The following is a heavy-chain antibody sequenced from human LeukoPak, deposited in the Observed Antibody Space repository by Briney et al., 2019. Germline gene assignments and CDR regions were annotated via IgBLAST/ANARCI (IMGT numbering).Heavy chain of an antibody. CDR2: SSWNSGTI. Sequence: PGRSLRLSCAASGFTFSDYAMHWVRQVPGKGLEWVGGSSWNSGTIAYGDSVKGRATISRDNARNSLYLEVNSLRVEDTALYYCAKDMAVGTTPRVYAFDLWGQGSLVTVSS. J-gene: IGHJ3*01. V-gene: IGHV3-9*01. CDR1: GFTFSDYA. D-gene: IGHD1/OR15-1a*01. CDR3: AKDMAVGTTPRVYAFDL.